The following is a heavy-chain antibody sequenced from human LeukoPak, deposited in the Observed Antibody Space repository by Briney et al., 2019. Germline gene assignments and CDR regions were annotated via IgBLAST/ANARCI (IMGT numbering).Heavy chain of an antibody. Sequence: GGSLRLSCVASKFTFSNYTLTWVRQSPGKGLDWVSSISGSSRYIHYSDSVKGRFTISRDNAKNSLCLQMDSLTADDTAVYYCARVNSALVVSLEGSWAGSLGFDHWGQGTLVTVSS. D-gene: IGHD3-3*01. CDR2: ISGSSRYI. J-gene: IGHJ4*02. V-gene: IGHV3-21*06. CDR1: KFTFSNYT. CDR3: ARVNSALVVSLEGSWAGSLGFDH.